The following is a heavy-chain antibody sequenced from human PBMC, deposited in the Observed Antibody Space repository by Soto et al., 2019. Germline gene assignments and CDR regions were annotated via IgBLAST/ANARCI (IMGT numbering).Heavy chain of an antibody. CDR3: AKGLAYCGGECYSQFDL. CDR2: ISYDGSNK. J-gene: IGHJ2*01. CDR1: GFTFSSYG. D-gene: IGHD2-21*01. V-gene: IGHV3-30*18. Sequence: QVQLVESGGGVVQPGRSLRLSCAASGFTFSSYGMHWVRQAPGKGLEWVAVISYDGSNKYYADSVKGRFTISRDNSKNTLYLQMNSLRAEDTAVYYCAKGLAYCGGECYSQFDLWGRGTLVTVSS.